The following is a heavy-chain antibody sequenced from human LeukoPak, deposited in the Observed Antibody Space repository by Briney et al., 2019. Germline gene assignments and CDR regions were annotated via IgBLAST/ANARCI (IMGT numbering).Heavy chain of an antibody. V-gene: IGHV3-23*01. CDR3: AKDVGLRYFDWSPLSY. CDR1: GFTFSSYA. J-gene: IGHJ4*02. CDR2: ISGSGGST. Sequence: GGSLRLSCAASGFTFSSYAMSWVRQAPGKGLEWVSAISGSGGSTYYADSVKGRFSISRDNSKNTLYLQMNSLRAEDTAVYYCAKDVGLRYFDWSPLSYWGQGTLVTVSS. D-gene: IGHD3-9*01.